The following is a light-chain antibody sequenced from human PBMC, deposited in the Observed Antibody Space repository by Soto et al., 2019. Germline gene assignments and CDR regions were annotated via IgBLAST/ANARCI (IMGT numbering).Light chain of an antibody. V-gene: IGKV3-20*01. J-gene: IGKJ1*01. Sequence: VVTRSPGTLSLFPGERATLSCRASQSISASYLAWYQHKPGQAPRLLIYGAFNRATGIPDRFSGRASGPDYTLTISGLEAEDFAVYYCQQYGSTPPTFGQGTKVEIK. CDR3: QQYGSTPPT. CDR1: QSISASY. CDR2: GAF.